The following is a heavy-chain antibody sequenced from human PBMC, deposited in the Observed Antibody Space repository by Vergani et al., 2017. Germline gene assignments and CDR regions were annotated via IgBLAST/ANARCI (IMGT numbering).Heavy chain of an antibody. Sequence: QVQLLESGPGLLKPSETLSLTCPVSGYSITSGYYWGWIRQPPGRGLEWIGSIYHTGSAYYNPSLKSRVTVSVDTSMNQVSLKLNSVTAADTAVYYCVRTVARWFGETKDGGWFDPWGQGTLVTVTS. D-gene: IGHD3-10*01. J-gene: IGHJ5*02. CDR1: GYSITSGYY. CDR2: IYHTGSA. V-gene: IGHV4-38-2*01. CDR3: VRTVARWFGETKDGGWFDP.